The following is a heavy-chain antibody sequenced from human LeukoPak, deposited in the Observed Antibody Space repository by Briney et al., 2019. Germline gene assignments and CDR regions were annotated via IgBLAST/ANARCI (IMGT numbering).Heavy chain of an antibody. CDR2: IKRDGTDK. D-gene: IGHD6-19*01. Sequence: GGSLRLSCVASGITFSSYWMSWVRQAPGKGLEWVATIKRDGTDKYYVDSVKGRFTISRDNAKNSLYLQMSSLRAEDTAVYYCVKLSSGSGSKFGFDSWGQGTLVTVSS. J-gene: IGHJ4*02. CDR1: GITFSSYW. CDR3: VKLSSGSGSKFGFDS. V-gene: IGHV3-7*03.